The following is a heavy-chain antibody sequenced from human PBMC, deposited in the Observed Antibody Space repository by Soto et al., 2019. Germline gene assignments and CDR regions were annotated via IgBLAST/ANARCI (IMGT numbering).Heavy chain of an antibody. J-gene: IGHJ5*02. CDR3: AREGKDYSGTWFDP. D-gene: IGHD2-15*01. V-gene: IGHV1-69*08. CDR2: IIPVIGVA. Sequence: QVQLVQSGAEVKNPGSSVKVSCMPSGGTFNIYTVSWVRQAPGQGLEWMGRIIPVIGVANYARKFQGRITITADKSTYTAYMELSSLRSEDTAVYYCAREGKDYSGTWFDPWGQGTLVTVSS. CDR1: GGTFNIYT.